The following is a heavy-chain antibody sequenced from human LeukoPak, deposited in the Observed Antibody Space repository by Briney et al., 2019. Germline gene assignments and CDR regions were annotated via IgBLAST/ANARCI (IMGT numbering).Heavy chain of an antibody. V-gene: IGHV3-30-3*01. CDR3: ARDRAGYYYDSSGYYPNY. J-gene: IGHJ4*02. Sequence: PGRSLRLSCAASGFTFSSYAMHWVRQAPGKGLEWVAVISYGGSNKYYADSVKGRFTISRDNSKNTLYLQMNSLRAEETAVYYCARDRAGYYYDSSGYYPNYWGQGTLVTVSS. CDR2: ISYGGSNK. D-gene: IGHD3-22*01. CDR1: GFTFSSYA.